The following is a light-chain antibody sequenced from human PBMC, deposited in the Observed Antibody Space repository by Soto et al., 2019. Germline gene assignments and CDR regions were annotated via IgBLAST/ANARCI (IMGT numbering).Light chain of an antibody. V-gene: IGLV2-14*01. CDR3: CSYTVSGTYV. CDR2: AVS. Sequence: QSVLTQPASVSGSPGQSITISCTGTSSDVGGYNYVSWYQQHPGKAPKLMIYAVSNRPSGVSNRFSGSKSGNTATLTISGLQAEDEADHYCCSYTVSGTYVFGTGTKATVL. J-gene: IGLJ1*01. CDR1: SSDVGGYNY.